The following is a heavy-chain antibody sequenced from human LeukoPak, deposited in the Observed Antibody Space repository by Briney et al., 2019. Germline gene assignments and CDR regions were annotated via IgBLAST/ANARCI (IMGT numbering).Heavy chain of an antibody. CDR2: ISSSSGYK. V-gene: IGHV3-21*01. Sequence: GGSLRLSCAASGFTFSSYNMNWVRQAPGKGLEWVSSISSSSGYKYYADSVKGRFTIPRDDAKNSLYLQMNSLRAEDTAVHYCARAVGAKSAFDIWGQGTMVTVSS. D-gene: IGHD1-26*01. CDR3: ARAVGAKSAFDI. CDR1: GFTFSSYN. J-gene: IGHJ3*02.